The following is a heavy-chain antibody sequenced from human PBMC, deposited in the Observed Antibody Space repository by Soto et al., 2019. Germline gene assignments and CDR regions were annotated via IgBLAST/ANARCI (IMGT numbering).Heavy chain of an antibody. CDR2: IYYSGST. D-gene: IGHD3-10*01. J-gene: IGHJ3*02. V-gene: IGHV4-31*03. CDR3: ARCMPRGDHAFDI. Sequence: PSETLSLRCTVAEGSSSSGGDYWSLISQHPGKGLEWIGYIYYSGSTYYNPSLKSRVTISVDTSKNQFSLKLSSVTAADTAVYYCARCMPRGDHAFDIRGQGTIVTVS. CDR1: EGSSSSGGDY.